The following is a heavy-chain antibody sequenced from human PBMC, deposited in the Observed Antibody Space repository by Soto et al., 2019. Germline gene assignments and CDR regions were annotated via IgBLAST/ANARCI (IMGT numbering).Heavy chain of an antibody. CDR3: ARGYTYYDFWSGYPRPGMDV. CDR2: ISYDGSNK. Sequence: PGGSLRLSCAASGFTFSSYAMHWDRQAPGKGLEWVAVISYDGSNKYYADSVKGRFTISRDNSKNTLYLQMNSLRAEDTAVYYCARGYTYYDFWSGYPRPGMDVWGQGTTVTVSS. CDR1: GFTFSSYA. V-gene: IGHV3-30-3*01. D-gene: IGHD3-3*01. J-gene: IGHJ6*02.